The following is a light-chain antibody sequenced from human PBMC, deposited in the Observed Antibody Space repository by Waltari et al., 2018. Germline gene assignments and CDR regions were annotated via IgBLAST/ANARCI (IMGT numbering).Light chain of an antibody. CDR1: QNIGSY. Sequence: ELVLTPSPATLSLSPGERATLPCRASQNIGSYLAWYQQKPGQPPRVLIYDASTSATGIPDRFSGSGSGADFALTISSLEPDDFAVYYCQQRSNWPRTFGQGTKLEIK. J-gene: IGKJ2*01. V-gene: IGKV3-11*01. CDR3: QQRSNWPRT. CDR2: DAS.